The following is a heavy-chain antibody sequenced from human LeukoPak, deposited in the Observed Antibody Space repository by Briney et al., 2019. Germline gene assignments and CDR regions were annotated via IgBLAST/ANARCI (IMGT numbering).Heavy chain of an antibody. CDR3: AKDKIPRGYYGMDV. CDR2: ISGSGDNT. D-gene: IGHD3-10*01. Sequence: GGSLRLSCAASRFSFSIYAINWVRQAPGKGLEWVSAISGSGDNTYYADSVKGRFTISRDNSKNTLYLQMNSLRAEDPALYYCAKDKIPRGYYGMDVWGQGTTVTVSS. CDR1: RFSFSIYA. J-gene: IGHJ6*02. V-gene: IGHV3-23*01.